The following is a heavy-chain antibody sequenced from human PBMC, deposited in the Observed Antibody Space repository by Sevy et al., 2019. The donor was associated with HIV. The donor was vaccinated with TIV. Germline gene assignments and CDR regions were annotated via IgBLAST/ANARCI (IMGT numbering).Heavy chain of an antibody. V-gene: IGHV4-34*01. J-gene: IGHJ4*02. CDR3: ARGRSPKRLPLLYSGYDHMTAHFFDY. CDR1: GESVSSSY. Sequence: SETLSLTCAVYGESVSSSYWTWIRQPPGGGVEWVGEVDHSGGTSYNPSPKSRDTVALDTSKRQFSLKLNSVTAADTAVYFCARGRSPKRLPLLYSGYDHMTAHFFDYWGQGALVTVSS. CDR2: VDHSGGT. D-gene: IGHD5-12*01.